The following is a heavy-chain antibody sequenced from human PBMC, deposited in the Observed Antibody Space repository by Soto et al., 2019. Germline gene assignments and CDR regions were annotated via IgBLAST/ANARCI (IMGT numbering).Heavy chain of an antibody. Sequence: VASVKVSCKASGGTFSSYAISWVRQAPGQGLEWMGGIIPIFGTANYAQKFQGRVTITADESTSTAYMELSSLRSEDTAVYYCARDQILGATWFDPWGQGTLVTVS. V-gene: IGHV1-69*13. J-gene: IGHJ5*02. CDR3: ARDQILGATWFDP. CDR2: IIPIFGTA. D-gene: IGHD1-26*01. CDR1: GGTFSSYA.